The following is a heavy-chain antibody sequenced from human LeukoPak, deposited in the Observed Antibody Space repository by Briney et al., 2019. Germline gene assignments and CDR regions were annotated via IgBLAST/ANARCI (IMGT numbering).Heavy chain of an antibody. J-gene: IGHJ3*02. Sequence: GGSLRLSCAASGFTFSSYSMNWVRQAPGKGLEWVSSISTSSSYIYYADSVKGRFTISRDNAKNSLYLQMNSLRAEDTAVYYCARDLPVSDAFDIWGQGTMVTVSS. CDR3: ARDLPVSDAFDI. CDR2: ISTSSSYI. CDR1: GFTFSSYS. D-gene: IGHD6-19*01. V-gene: IGHV3-21*01.